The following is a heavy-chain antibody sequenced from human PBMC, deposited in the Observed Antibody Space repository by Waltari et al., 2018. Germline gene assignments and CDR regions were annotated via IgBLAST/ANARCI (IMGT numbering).Heavy chain of an antibody. CDR3: GKGVTSAGYCSGGSCYFNDY. D-gene: IGHD2-15*01. CDR2: ISSSGGTT. CDR1: GFTFSNNG. Sequence: EVQLLESGGGLVQHGGSLRLSCAASGFTFSNNGMIWFRQPPGQGREWVSAISSSGGTTYYADSVKGRFTISRDNSRNTMYLQMKSVRAEDTAVYYCGKGVTSAGYCSGGSCYFNDYWGQGTLVTVSS. V-gene: IGHV3-23*01. J-gene: IGHJ4*02.